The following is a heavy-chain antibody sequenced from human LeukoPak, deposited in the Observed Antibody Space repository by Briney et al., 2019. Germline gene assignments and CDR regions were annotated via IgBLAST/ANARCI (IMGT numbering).Heavy chain of an antibody. V-gene: IGHV3-7*01. Sequence: GGSLRLSCTASRFTFSNYWMSRVRQAPGKGLEWVANIKEDGSEKYYVDSVKGRFTISRDNAKNSLYLQMNSLRAEDTAVYYCARDYGVAGLFDPWGQGTLVTVSS. CDR2: IKEDGSEK. CDR3: ARDYGVAGLFDP. CDR1: RFTFSNYW. D-gene: IGHD6-19*01. J-gene: IGHJ5*02.